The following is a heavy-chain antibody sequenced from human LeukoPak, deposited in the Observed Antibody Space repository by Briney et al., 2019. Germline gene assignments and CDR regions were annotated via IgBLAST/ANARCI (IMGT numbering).Heavy chain of an antibody. D-gene: IGHD3-22*01. V-gene: IGHV3-48*04. CDR2: ISSSSSTI. Sequence: GGSLRLSCVVSGFIFSSYSMNWVRQAPGKGLEWISYISSSSSTIYYADSVKGRFTISRDNAKNSLYLQMNSLRAEDTAVYYCASENPTRYDSSGYYYRGHAFDIWGQGTMVTVSS. CDR3: ASENPTRYDSSGYYYRGHAFDI. J-gene: IGHJ3*02. CDR1: GFIFSSYS.